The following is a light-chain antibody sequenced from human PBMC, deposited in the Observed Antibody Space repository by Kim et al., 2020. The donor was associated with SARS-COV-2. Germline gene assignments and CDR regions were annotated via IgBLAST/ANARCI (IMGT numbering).Light chain of an antibody. J-gene: IGLJ1*01. CDR1: SSNIGSKT. CDR3: AAWDDSLHGYV. Sequence: QSVLTQPPSASGTPGQRVTISCSGGSSNIGSKTVNWYQHLPGTTPKLLVHTNNQRPSGVPDRFSGSKSGTAASLAISGLQSDDEADYYCAAWDDSLHGYVFGTGTKVTVL. CDR2: TNN. V-gene: IGLV1-44*01.